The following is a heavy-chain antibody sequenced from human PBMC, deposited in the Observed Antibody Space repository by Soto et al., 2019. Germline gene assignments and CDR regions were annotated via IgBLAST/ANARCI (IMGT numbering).Heavy chain of an antibody. CDR2: IFSSGST. V-gene: IGHV4-4*07. J-gene: IGHJ4*02. CDR3: AREGSYSAYNFAHGIQLWSFDF. CDR1: GGSINTFY. D-gene: IGHD5-12*01. Sequence: LSLTCTVSGGSINTFYWSWVRQPAGKGLEWIGRIFSSGSTSFNPSLESRVAMSVDTSKNHFSLNLSSVTAADMAVHYCAREGSYSAYNFAHGIQLWSFDFWGQGALVTVSS.